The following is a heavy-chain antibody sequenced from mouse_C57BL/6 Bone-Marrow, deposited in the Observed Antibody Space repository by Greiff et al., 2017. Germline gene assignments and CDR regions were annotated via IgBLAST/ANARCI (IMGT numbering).Heavy chain of an antibody. J-gene: IGHJ3*01. CDR1: GYTFTGYW. V-gene: IGHV1-9*01. D-gene: IGHD2-4*01. CDR2: ILPGSGST. Sequence: VQLQQSGAELMKPGASVKLSCKATGYTFTGYWIEWVKQRPGHGLEWIGEILPGSGSTNYTEKFKGKGTFTADTSSHTAYMQLSSLTTEVSDIYYCAKIYDYGWFAYWGQGTLVTVSA. CDR3: AKIYDYGWFAY.